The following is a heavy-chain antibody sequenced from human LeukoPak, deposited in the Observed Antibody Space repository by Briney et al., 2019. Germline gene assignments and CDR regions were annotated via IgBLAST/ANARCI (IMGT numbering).Heavy chain of an antibody. D-gene: IGHD3-10*01. CDR1: GGTFSSYA. CDR3: ARGIGDYYYYYMDV. Sequence: ASVKVSCKASGGTFSSYAISWVRQAPGQGLEWMGGIIPIFGTANYAQKFQGRVTITTDESTSTAYMELSGLRSEDTAVYYCARGIGDYYYYYMDVWGKGTTVTVSS. V-gene: IGHV1-69*05. J-gene: IGHJ6*03. CDR2: IIPIFGTA.